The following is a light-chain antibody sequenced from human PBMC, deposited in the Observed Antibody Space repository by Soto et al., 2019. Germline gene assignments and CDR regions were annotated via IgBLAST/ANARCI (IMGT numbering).Light chain of an antibody. J-gene: IGKJ2*01. CDR3: QQYGGSPLYT. CDR2: GAS. Sequence: IVLTQSPGTLSLSPGDRATLSCRASQSVSSSDLAWYQQKPGQAPRLLIYGASTRATGIPDRFSGSGSGTDFTLTISRLEPGDFAVYYCQQYGGSPLYTFGQGTK. V-gene: IGKV3-20*01. CDR1: QSVSSSD.